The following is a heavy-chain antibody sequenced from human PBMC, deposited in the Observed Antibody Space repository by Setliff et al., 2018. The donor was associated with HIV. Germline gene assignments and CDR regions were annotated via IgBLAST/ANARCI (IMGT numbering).Heavy chain of an antibody. Sequence: GESLRISCQGSGYSFTSYWIAWVRQMPGKGLEWMGIIYPGDSDTRYSPSFQGQVTISADKSISTAYLQWRSLQASDTAVYYCARRTRRRGSSYGNVDYWGQGTLVTVSS. J-gene: IGHJ4*02. D-gene: IGHD5-18*01. CDR1: GYSFTSYW. V-gene: IGHV5-51*01. CDR2: IYPGDSDT. CDR3: ARRTRRRGSSYGNVDY.